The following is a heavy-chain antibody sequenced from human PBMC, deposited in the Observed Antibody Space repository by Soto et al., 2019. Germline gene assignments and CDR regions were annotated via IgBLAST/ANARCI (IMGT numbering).Heavy chain of an antibody. Sequence: ASVKVSCKASGYTFTSYAMHWVRQAPGQRLEWMGWINAGNGNTKYSQKFQGRVTITRDTSASTAYMELSSLRSEDTAVYYCARGGSLYWYFDLWGRVTLVPVSP. D-gene: IGHD1-26*01. J-gene: IGHJ2*01. CDR3: ARGGSLYWYFDL. V-gene: IGHV1-3*01. CDR1: GYTFTSYA. CDR2: INAGNGNT.